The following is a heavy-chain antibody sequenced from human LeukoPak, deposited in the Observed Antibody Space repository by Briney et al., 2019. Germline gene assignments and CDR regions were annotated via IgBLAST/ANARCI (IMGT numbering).Heavy chain of an antibody. CDR3: ARATTLITGWFDP. V-gene: IGHV4-59*01. CDR1: GGSISSYY. D-gene: IGHD4-17*01. Sequence: SSETLSLTCTVSGGSISSYYWSWIRQPPGKGLEWIGYIYYSGSTNYNPSLKSRVTMSVDTSKNQFSLKLNSVTAADTAVYYCARATTLITGWFDPWGQGTLVTVSP. CDR2: IYYSGST. J-gene: IGHJ5*02.